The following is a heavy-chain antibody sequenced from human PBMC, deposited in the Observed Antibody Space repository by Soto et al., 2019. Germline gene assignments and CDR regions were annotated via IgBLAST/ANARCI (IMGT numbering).Heavy chain of an antibody. CDR1: GGSISSGDYY. CDR3: ARESCGDGYSALFYFDY. CDR2: IYYSGST. J-gene: IGHJ4*02. Sequence: PSETLSLTCTVSGGSISSGDYYWSWIRQPPGKGLEWIGYIYYSGSTYYNPSLKSRVTISVDTSKNQFSLKLSSVTAADTAVYYCARESCGDGYSALFYFDYWGQGTLVTFP. V-gene: IGHV4-30-4*01. D-gene: IGHD2-21*02.